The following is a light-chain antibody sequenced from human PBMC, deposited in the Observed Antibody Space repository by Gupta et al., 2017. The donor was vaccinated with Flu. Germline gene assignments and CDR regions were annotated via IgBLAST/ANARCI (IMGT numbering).Light chain of an antibody. CDR2: GAS. V-gene: IGKV3-20*01. Sequence: ERTVTTSSASQSVSNYYLAWYQQKPGQAPRLLIYGASNRATGIPDRFSGSGSGTDFTLTISRLEPEDFAAYYCQQYETLPRTFGRGTQVE. CDR1: QSVSNYY. J-gene: IGKJ1*01. CDR3: QQYETLPRT.